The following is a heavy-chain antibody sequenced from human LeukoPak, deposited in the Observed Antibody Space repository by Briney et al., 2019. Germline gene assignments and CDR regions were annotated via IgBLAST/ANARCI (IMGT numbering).Heavy chain of an antibody. CDR2: IYYSGST. J-gene: IGHJ4*02. Sequence: SETLSLTCTVSGGSISSYYWSWIRQPPGKGLEWIGYIYYSGSTHCNPSLKTRVTLSVDTSKNQFSLKLSSVTAADTAVYYCAREGEYGHGPFDYWGQGTLVTVSS. D-gene: IGHD3-16*01. CDR1: GGSISSYY. V-gene: IGHV4-59*01. CDR3: AREGEYGHGPFDY.